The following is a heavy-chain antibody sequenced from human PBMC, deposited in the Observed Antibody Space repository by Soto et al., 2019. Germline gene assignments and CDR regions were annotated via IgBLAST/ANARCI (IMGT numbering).Heavy chain of an antibody. CDR3: ARPRPNFGAVDS. CDR1: GYSITSSSF. Sequence: PSETLSLTCAVSGYSITSSSFWGWIRQPPGKGLEWIGSIHLGGTTYYDPSLKSRVTISLDTSRNEFSLRLTSVTAADTAVYYCARPRPNFGAVDSWGQGALVTVS. CDR2: IHLGGTT. J-gene: IGHJ4*02. V-gene: IGHV4-38-2*01. D-gene: IGHD3-10*01.